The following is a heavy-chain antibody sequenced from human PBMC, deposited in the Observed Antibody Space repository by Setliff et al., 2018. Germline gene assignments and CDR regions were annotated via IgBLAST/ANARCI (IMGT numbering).Heavy chain of an antibody. D-gene: IGHD5-18*01. J-gene: IGHJ6*03. Sequence: GASVKVSCKASGDTFSSYGISWARQAPGQGLEWMGGTIPMFGSTSYAQKFQGRVTIITDESTTTAYMELSSLGSEDTAVYYCVREGVDTRSSTDYRYYMDVWGKGTTVTVSS. V-gene: IGHV1-69*05. CDR2: TIPMFGST. CDR1: GDTFSSYG. CDR3: VREGVDTRSSTDYRYYMDV.